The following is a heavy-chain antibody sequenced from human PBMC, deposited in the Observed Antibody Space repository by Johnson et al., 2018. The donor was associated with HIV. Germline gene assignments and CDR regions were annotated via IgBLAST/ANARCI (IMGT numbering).Heavy chain of an antibody. D-gene: IGHD3-10*01. V-gene: IGHV3-66*02. CDR3: ALNSGSLGNAFDI. CDR2: LYAGGPT. Sequence: VQLVESGGGVVRPGESLRLSCAASGFTFDDYGMSWVRQAPGKGLEWVSALYAGGPTYYADSVKGRFTISRDNSKNTLYLQMNSLRAEDTAVYYCALNSGSLGNAFDIWGQGTMVTVSS. CDR1: GFTFDDYG. J-gene: IGHJ3*02.